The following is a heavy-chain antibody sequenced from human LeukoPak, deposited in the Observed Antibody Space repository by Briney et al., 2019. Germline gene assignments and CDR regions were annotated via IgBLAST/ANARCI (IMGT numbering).Heavy chain of an antibody. CDR3: ARGSPVDY. J-gene: IGHJ4*02. Sequence: GRSLRLSCAASGFTFSSYAMYWVRQAPGKGVEWVAVTSYDGSNKYYADSVKGRFTISRDNSKNTLYLQMNSLRVEDTAVYYCARGSPVDYWGQGTLVTVSS. CDR1: GFTFSSYA. CDR2: TSYDGSNK. V-gene: IGHV3-30-3*01.